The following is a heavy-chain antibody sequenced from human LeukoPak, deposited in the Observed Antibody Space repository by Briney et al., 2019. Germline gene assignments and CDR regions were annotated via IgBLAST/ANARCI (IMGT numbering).Heavy chain of an antibody. CDR2: INAGNGNT. V-gene: IGHV1-3*01. CDR3: ARDLHSGSYSRHWFDP. Sequence: ASVKVSCKASGYTFTSYAMHWVRQAPGQRLEWMGWINAGNGNTKYSQKFQGRVTTTRDTSTSTVYMELSSLRSEDTAVYYCARDLHSGSYSRHWFDPWGQGTLVTVSS. D-gene: IGHD1-26*01. J-gene: IGHJ5*02. CDR1: GYTFTSYA.